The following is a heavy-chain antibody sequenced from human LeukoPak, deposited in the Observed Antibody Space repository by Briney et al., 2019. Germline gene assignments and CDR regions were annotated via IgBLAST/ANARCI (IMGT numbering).Heavy chain of an antibody. D-gene: IGHD6-19*01. V-gene: IGHV3-49*03. Sequence: GGSLRLSCTTSGFTFGDYTMSWFRQAPGKGLELVGLVRSKAYGGSTEYAASVKGRFTVSRDDSKSIAYLQMNSLKTEDTAVYYCARGAMTGIYSWFDPWGQGSLVTVSS. CDR2: VRSKAYGGST. CDR3: ARGAMTGIYSWFDP. J-gene: IGHJ5*02. CDR1: GFTFGDYT.